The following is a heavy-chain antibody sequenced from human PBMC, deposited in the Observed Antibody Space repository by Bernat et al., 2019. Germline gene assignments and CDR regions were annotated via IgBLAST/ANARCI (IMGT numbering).Heavy chain of an antibody. CDR3: AKDHRGPYSGYDLSSGMDV. V-gene: IGHV3-30*18. CDR2: ISYDGSNK. CDR1: GFTFSSYG. Sequence: QVQLVESGGGVVQPGRSLRLSCAASGFTFSSYGMHWVRQAPGKGLEWVAVISYDGSNKYYADSVKGRFTISRDNSKNTLYLQMNSLRAEDTAVYYCAKDHRGPYSGYDLSSGMDVWGQGTTVTVSS. D-gene: IGHD5-12*01. J-gene: IGHJ6*02.